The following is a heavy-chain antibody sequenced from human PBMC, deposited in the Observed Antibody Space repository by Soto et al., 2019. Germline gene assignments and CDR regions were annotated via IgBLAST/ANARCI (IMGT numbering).Heavy chain of an antibody. D-gene: IGHD2-8*01. V-gene: IGHV4-31*03. CDR2: IYYTGHT. CDR3: AREDINESFFDS. Sequence: SETLSLTCSVSGGHISSGGNYWSWIRQHPGKGLEWIGFIYYTGHTKYNAALKSRAGISGDMSENQFSLTLTSVTAADTAVYYCAREDINESFFDSWGPGILVTVSS. CDR1: GGHISSGGNY. J-gene: IGHJ4*02.